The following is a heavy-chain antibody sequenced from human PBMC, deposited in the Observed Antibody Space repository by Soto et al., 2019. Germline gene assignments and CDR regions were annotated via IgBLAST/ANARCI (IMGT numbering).Heavy chain of an antibody. CDR2: IIPIFGTA. D-gene: IGHD3-9*01. CDR1: GGTFSSYA. CDR3: ARGSRRITIFCPFDY. Sequence: ASVKVSCKASGGTFSSYAISWVRQAPGQGLEWMGGIIPIFGTANYAQKFQGRVTITADESTSTAYIELSSLRSEDTAVYYCARGSRRITIFCPFDYWGQGTLVTVSS. J-gene: IGHJ4*02. V-gene: IGHV1-69*13.